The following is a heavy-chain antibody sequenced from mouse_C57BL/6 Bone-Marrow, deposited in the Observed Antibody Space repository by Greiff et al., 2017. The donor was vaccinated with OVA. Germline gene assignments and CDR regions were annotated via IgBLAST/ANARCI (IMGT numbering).Heavy chain of an antibody. V-gene: IGHV1-82*01. Sequence: VQLQESGPELVKPGASVKISCKASGYAFSSSWMNWVKQRPGKGLEWIGRIYPGDGDTNYNGKFKGKATLTADKSSSTAYMQLSSLTSEDSAVYFCARGGLLLPFAYWGQGTLVTVSA. CDR1: GYAFSSSW. CDR2: IYPGDGDT. D-gene: IGHD2-3*01. J-gene: IGHJ3*01. CDR3: ARGGLLLPFAY.